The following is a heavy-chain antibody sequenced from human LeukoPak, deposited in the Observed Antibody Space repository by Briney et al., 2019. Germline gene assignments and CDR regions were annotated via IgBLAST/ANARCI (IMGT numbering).Heavy chain of an antibody. Sequence: GGSLRLSCAASGFTFSSYGMHWVRQAPGKGLEWVAVISYDGSNKYYADSVKGRFTISRDNSKNTLYLQMNSLRAEDTAVYYCAKGLSPLITMIVVVANAFDIWGQGTMVTVSS. J-gene: IGHJ3*02. CDR1: GFTFSSYG. D-gene: IGHD3-22*01. V-gene: IGHV3-30*18. CDR2: ISYDGSNK. CDR3: AKGLSPLITMIVVVANAFDI.